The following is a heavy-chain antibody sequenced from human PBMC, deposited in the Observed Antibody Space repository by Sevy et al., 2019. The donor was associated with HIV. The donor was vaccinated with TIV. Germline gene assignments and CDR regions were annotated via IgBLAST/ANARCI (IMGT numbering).Heavy chain of an antibody. V-gene: IGHV1-24*01. Sequence: ASVKVSCKVSGYTLTELSMHWVRQAPGKGLEWMGGFDPEDGETIYAEKFQGRVAMTEDTSTDTAYMELSSLRSEDTAVYYCASSPFSGYDYPRPNYYYYMDVWCKGTTVTVSS. CDR3: ASSPFSGYDYPRPNYYYYMDV. J-gene: IGHJ6*03. D-gene: IGHD5-12*01. CDR1: GYTLTELS. CDR2: FDPEDGET.